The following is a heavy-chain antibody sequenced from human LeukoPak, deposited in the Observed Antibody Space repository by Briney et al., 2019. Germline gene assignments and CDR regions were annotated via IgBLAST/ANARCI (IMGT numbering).Heavy chain of an antibody. CDR1: GFTVSSNY. Sequence: RSGGSLRLSCAASGFTVSSNYMSWVRQAPGKGLEWVSVIYSGGSTYYADSVKGRFTISRDNSKNTLYLQMNSLRAEDTAVYYCARDYYGSGYFDYWGQGTLVTVSS. CDR3: ARDYYGSGYFDY. V-gene: IGHV3-53*01. J-gene: IGHJ4*02. D-gene: IGHD3-10*01. CDR2: IYSGGST.